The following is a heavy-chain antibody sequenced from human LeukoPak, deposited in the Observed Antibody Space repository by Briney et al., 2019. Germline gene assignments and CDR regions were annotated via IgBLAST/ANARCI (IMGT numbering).Heavy chain of an antibody. V-gene: IGHV4-39*07. D-gene: IGHD3-16*01. CDR3: AREMGSNNWFDP. CDR1: GGSISSSSYY. J-gene: IGHJ5*02. CDR2: IYYSGST. Sequence: PSETLSLTCTVSGGSISSSSYYWGWIRQPPGKGLEWIGSIYYSGSTYCNPSLKSRVTISVDTSKNQFSLKLSSVTAADTAVYYCAREMGSNNWFDPWGQGTLVTVSS.